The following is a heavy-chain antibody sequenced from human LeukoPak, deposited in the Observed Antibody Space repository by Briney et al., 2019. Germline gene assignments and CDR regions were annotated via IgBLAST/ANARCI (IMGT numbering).Heavy chain of an antibody. CDR3: AKARARITMVRGAFFDY. V-gene: IGHV3-23*01. D-gene: IGHD3-10*01. J-gene: IGHJ4*02. CDR2: ISGSGGST. CDR1: GFTFSSYA. Sequence: GGSLRLSCAASGFTFSSYAMSWVRQAPGKGLEWVSAISGSGGSTYYADSVKGRFTISRGNSKNTLYLQMNSLRAEDTAVYYCAKARARITMVRGAFFDYWGQGTLVTVSS.